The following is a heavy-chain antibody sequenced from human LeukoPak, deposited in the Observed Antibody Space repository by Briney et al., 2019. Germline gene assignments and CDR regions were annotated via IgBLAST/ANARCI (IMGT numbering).Heavy chain of an antibody. CDR2: IYHSGST. J-gene: IGHJ4*02. D-gene: IGHD3-3*01. CDR1: GGSISSSNW. Sequence: SETLSLTCAVSGGSISSSNWWSWVRQPPGKGLEWIGEIYHSGSTNYNPSLKSRVTISVDKSKNQFSLKLSSVTAADTAVYYCARSPTGVYYDFWSGPRVYFDYWGQGTLVTVSS. V-gene: IGHV4-4*02. CDR3: ARSPTGVYYDFWSGPRVYFDY.